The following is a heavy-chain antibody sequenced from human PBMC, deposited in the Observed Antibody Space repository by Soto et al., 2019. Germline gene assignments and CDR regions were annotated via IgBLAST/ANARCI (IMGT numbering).Heavy chain of an antibody. Sequence: EVQLVESGGGLVQPGGSLRLSCAASGFTFSVYWMHWVRQAPGKGLVWVSRIDSDGSTTSYEDSVKGRFTISRDKAKSTMYLQMNSLRAEDTAVYYCARPGYSNYGPGVDGWGQGTTVTVSS. J-gene: IGHJ6*02. D-gene: IGHD4-4*01. CDR3: ARPGYSNYGPGVDG. V-gene: IGHV3-74*01. CDR1: GFTFSVYW. CDR2: IDSDGSTT.